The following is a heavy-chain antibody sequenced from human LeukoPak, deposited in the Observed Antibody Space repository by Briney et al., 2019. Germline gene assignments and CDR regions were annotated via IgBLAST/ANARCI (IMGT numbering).Heavy chain of an antibody. D-gene: IGHD4-17*01. J-gene: IGHJ4*02. V-gene: IGHV3-23*01. Sequence: PGGSLRLSCAASGFTFSSYSMNWVRQAPGKGLEWVSAISGSGGSTYYADSVKGRFTISRDNSKNTLYLQMNSLRAEDTAVYYCAKDDHGEIRYWGQGTLVTASS. CDR1: GFTFSSYS. CDR3: AKDDHGEIRY. CDR2: ISGSGGST.